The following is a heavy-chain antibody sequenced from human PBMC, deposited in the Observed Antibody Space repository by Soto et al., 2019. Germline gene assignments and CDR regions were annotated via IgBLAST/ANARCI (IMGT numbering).Heavy chain of an antibody. CDR1: GGSISSGGYY. D-gene: IGHD3-22*01. V-gene: IGHV4-31*03. CDR2: IYYSGST. J-gene: IGHJ3*02. CDR3: ARDRTYYYDSSGYYYGGGAFDI. Sequence: QVQLQESGPGLVKPSQTLSLTCTVSGGSISSGGYYWSWIRQHPGKGLEWIGYIYYSGSTYYNPTPKSRLNRSVATSKNQVSLKLSSVTAADTAVYYCARDRTYYYDSSGYYYGGGAFDIWGQGTMVTVSS.